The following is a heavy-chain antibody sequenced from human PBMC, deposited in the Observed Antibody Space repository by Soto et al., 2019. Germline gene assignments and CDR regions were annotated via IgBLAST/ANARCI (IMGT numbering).Heavy chain of an antibody. D-gene: IGHD6-19*01. Sequence: SETLSLICTVSGGSISSGDYYWSWIRQPPGKGLEWIGYIYYSGSTYYNPSLKSRVTISVDTSKNQFSLKLRSVTAADTAVYYCARGFSSMSWFAPWGQGTLVTVS. CDR3: ARGFSSMSWFAP. CDR2: IYYSGST. V-gene: IGHV4-30-4*02. CDR1: GGSISSGDYY. J-gene: IGHJ5*02.